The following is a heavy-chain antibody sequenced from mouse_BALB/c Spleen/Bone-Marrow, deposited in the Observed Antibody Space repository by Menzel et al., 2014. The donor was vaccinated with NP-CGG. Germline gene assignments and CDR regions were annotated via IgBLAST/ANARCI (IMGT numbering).Heavy chain of an antibody. CDR2: IWAGGST. D-gene: IGHD1-1*01. Sequence: VMLVESGPGLVAPSPSLSITCTVSGFSLTSYGVHWVRQPPGKGLEWLGVIWAGGSTNYNSALMSRLSISKDNSKSQVFLKMNSLQTDDTAMYYCARAPLLRYHYAMDYWGQGTSVTVSS. V-gene: IGHV2-9*02. CDR3: ARAPLLRYHYAMDY. CDR1: GFSLTSYG. J-gene: IGHJ4*01.